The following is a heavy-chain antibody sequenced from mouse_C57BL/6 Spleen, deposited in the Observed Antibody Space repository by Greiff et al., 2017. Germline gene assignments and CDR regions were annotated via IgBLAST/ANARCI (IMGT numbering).Heavy chain of an antibody. CDR2: IDPCDSYN. CDR3: AKRDYSNCFDY. D-gene: IGHD2-5*01. Sequence: VQLQQPGAELVKPGASVKLSCKASGYTFTSYWMQWVKQRPGQGLEWIGYIDPCDSYNNYHRKFKGKATLTVDKSTSTPYMQLSSLKSEDSAVYYCAKRDYSNCFDYWGQGTTLTVSA. V-gene: IGHV1-50*01. J-gene: IGHJ2*01. CDR1: GYTFTSYW.